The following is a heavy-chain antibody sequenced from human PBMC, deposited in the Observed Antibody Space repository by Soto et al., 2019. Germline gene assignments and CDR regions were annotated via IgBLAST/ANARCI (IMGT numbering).Heavy chain of an antibody. CDR2: IYHSGST. D-gene: IGHD3-10*01. J-gene: IGHJ4*02. CDR1: GGSISSGGYS. Sequence: ASETLSLTCAVSGGSISSGGYSWSWIRQPPGKGLEWIGYIYHSGSTYYNPSLKSRVTISVDTSKNQFSLKLSSVTAADTAVYYCARAGKGGSPFDYWGQGTLVTVSS. V-gene: IGHV4-30-2*01. CDR3: ARAGKGGSPFDY.